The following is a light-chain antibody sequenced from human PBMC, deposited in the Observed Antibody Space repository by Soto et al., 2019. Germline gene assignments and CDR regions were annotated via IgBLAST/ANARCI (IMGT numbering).Light chain of an antibody. CDR2: EVS. Sequence: QSALTQPPSASGSPGQSVTISCTGTRSDVGGYHYVSWYQQHPGKAPKLMIYEVSKRPSGVPDRFSGSKSGNTASLTVSRLQAEDEADYYCSSYAGSNNWVFGGGTKLTVL. CDR3: SSYAGSNNWV. CDR1: RSDVGGYHY. V-gene: IGLV2-8*01. J-gene: IGLJ3*02.